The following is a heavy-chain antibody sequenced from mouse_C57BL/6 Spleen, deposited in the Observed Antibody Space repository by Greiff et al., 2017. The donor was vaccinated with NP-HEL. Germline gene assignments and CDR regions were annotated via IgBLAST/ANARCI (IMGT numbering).Heavy chain of an antibody. Sequence: QVQLKQPGAELVKPGASVKMSCKASGYTFTSYWITWVKQRPGQGLEWIGDIYPGSGSTNYNEKFKSKATLTVDTSSSTAYMQLSSLTSEDSAVYYCAREGYSNYVGWFAYWGQGTLVTVSA. D-gene: IGHD2-5*01. CDR3: AREGYSNYVGWFAY. CDR2: IYPGSGST. V-gene: IGHV1-55*01. J-gene: IGHJ3*01. CDR1: GYTFTSYW.